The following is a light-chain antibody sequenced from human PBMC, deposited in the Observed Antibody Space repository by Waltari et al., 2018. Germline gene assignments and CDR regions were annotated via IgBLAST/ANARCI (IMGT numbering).Light chain of an antibody. CDR2: QVS. CDR3: QAWDSSTNWV. J-gene: IGLJ3*02. CDR1: TLGDKY. Sequence: SYELTQPPSVSVSPGQTDCIPCSGDTLGDKYACWSQQKPGQSPVLVIYQVSKRPSGIPVRFSGSNSGNTATLTISGTQAMDEADYYCQAWDSSTNWVFGGGTKLTVL. V-gene: IGLV3-1*01.